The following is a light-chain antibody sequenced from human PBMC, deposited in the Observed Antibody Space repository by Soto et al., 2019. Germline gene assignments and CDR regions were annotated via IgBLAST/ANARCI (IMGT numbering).Light chain of an antibody. V-gene: IGLV2-14*01. Sequence: QSVLTQPASVSGSPGQSITISCTGTSSDVGGYNYVSWYQQHPGKAPKLMIDEVTNRPSGVSNRFSGSKSGNTASLTISGLQPEDEADYYCSSYTSSSTLNWVFGGGTKLTVL. J-gene: IGLJ3*02. CDR3: SSYTSSSTLNWV. CDR2: EVT. CDR1: SSDVGGYNY.